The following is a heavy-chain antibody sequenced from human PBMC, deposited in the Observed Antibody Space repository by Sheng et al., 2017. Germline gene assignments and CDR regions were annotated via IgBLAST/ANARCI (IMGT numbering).Heavy chain of an antibody. D-gene: IGHD3-9*01. CDR1: GGTFSSYA. V-gene: IGHV1-69*01. J-gene: IGHJ6*02. CDR3: ASPNLRGAILPGGDYYYGMDV. Sequence: QVQLVQSGAEVKKPGSSVKVSCKASGGTFSSYAISWVRQAPGQGLEWMGGIIPIFGTANYAQKFQGRVTITADESTSTAYMELSSLRSEDTAVYYCASPNLRGAILPGGDYYYGMDVWDQGP. CDR2: IIPIFGTA.